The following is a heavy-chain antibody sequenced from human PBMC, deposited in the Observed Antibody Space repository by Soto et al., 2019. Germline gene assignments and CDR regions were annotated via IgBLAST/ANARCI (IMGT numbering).Heavy chain of an antibody. D-gene: IGHD3-22*01. CDR2: ISAHNGDT. CDR3: ARDWSRYYDSSGLMWFY. J-gene: IGHJ4*02. Sequence: GALVKVSCKASGYTFTSYGISWVRQAPGQGLEWVGWISAHNGDTRYAQNLQGRITMTTDTFTNTAYMELTSLTSDDTAVYYCARDWSRYYDSSGLMWFYWGQGTLVTVSS. V-gene: IGHV1-18*01. CDR1: GYTFTSYG.